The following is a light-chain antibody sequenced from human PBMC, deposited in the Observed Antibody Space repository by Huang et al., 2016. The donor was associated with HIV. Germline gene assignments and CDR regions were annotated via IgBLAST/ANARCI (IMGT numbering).Light chain of an antibody. CDR3: QQYGSSPIT. J-gene: IGKJ5*01. V-gene: IGKV3-20*01. CDR1: QSVSSSF. CDR2: GAY. Sequence: EIVLTQSPGTLYLSPGERATLSCRASQSVSSSFLAWDQQKRGQAPRLLIHGAYDRATGVPDRFSGRGSGTDFSLTISRLESEDFAVYYCQQYGSSPITFAQGTRLEMK.